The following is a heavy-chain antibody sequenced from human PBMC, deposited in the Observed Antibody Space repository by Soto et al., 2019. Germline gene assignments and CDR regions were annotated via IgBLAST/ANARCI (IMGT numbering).Heavy chain of an antibody. CDR3: ARDVALRFLEWQAYYYYGMDV. J-gene: IGHJ6*02. V-gene: IGHV3-48*02. CDR1: GFTFSSYS. CDR2: ISSSSSTI. D-gene: IGHD3-3*01. Sequence: GGSLRLSCAASGFTFSSYSMNWVRQAPGKGLEWVSYISSSSSTIYYADSVKGRFTISRDNAKNSLYLQMNSLRDEDTAVYYCARDVALRFLEWQAYYYYGMDVWGQGTTVTVSS.